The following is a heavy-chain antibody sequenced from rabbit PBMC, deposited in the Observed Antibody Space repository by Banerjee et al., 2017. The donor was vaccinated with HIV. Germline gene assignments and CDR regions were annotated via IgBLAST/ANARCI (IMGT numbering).Heavy chain of an antibody. CDR1: GFDFSSNA. V-gene: IGHV1S45*01. D-gene: IGHD7-1*01. CDR2: INTSSGNT. CDR3: ARDLAAVTGWNFGL. Sequence: QEQLVESGGGLVKPEGSLTLTCKASGFDFSSNAMCWVRQAPGKGLEWIACINTSSGNTVYATWAKGRFTISRTSSTTVTLQMTSLTAADTATYFCARDLAAVTGWNFGLWGPGTLVTVS. J-gene: IGHJ4*01.